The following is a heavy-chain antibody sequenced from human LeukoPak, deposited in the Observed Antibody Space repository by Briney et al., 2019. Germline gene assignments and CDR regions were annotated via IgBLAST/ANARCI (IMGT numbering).Heavy chain of an antibody. V-gene: IGHV3-21*05. CDR2: INSIGNNI. CDR1: GFTFSSYS. CDR3: ARAGGSTVSHSDY. Sequence: GGSLRLSCAASGFTFSSYSMNWVRQAPGKGLEFISYINSIGNNIYYADSVKGRFTISKDNAKNSLYLQMNSLRAEDTAVYYCARAGGSTVSHSDYWGQGTLVTVSS. D-gene: IGHD4-17*01. J-gene: IGHJ4*02.